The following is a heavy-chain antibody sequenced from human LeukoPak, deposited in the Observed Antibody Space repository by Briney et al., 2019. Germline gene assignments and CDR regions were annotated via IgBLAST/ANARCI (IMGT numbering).Heavy chain of an antibody. CDR3: AKGLARTTTYDSSGYYPYY. Sequence: GGSLRLSCAASGFTFTSYAMSWVRQAPGKGLEWVSAISGSGGSTYYADSVKGRFTISRDSSKNTLYLQMNSLRAEDTAVYYCAKGLARTTTYDSSGYYPYYWGQGTLVTVSS. CDR1: GFTFTSYA. V-gene: IGHV3-23*01. D-gene: IGHD3-22*01. J-gene: IGHJ4*02. CDR2: ISGSGGST.